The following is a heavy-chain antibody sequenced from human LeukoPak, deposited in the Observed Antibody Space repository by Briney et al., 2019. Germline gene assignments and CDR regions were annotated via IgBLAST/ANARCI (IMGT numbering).Heavy chain of an antibody. D-gene: IGHD1-1*01. CDR3: ARDGSAWNLDY. V-gene: IGHV3-33*01. J-gene: IGHJ4*02. CDR2: IWSDGSNK. CDR1: GFIFSTYG. Sequence: GGSLSLSCAASGFIFSTYGMHWVRQAPGKGLEWVAVIWSDGSNKYYVDSVKGRFIISRDYSKNTLYLQMNSLRAEDTAVYYCARDGSAWNLDYWGQGTLVTVSS.